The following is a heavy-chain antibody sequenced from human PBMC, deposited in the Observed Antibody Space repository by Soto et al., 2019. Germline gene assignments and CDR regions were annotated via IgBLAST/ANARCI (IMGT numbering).Heavy chain of an antibody. CDR1: GGSISSYY. J-gene: IGHJ4*02. CDR3: ASRIDYDSSGSYFDY. Sequence: PSETLSLTCTVSGGSISSYYWSWVRQPPGKGLEWIGYIYYSGSTYYNPSLKSRVTISVDTSKNQFSLKLSSVTAADTAVYYCASRIDYDSSGSYFDYWGQGTLVTVSS. CDR2: IYYSGST. D-gene: IGHD3-22*01. V-gene: IGHV4-59*06.